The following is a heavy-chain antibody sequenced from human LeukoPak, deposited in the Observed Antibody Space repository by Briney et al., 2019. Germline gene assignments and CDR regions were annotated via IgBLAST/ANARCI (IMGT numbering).Heavy chain of an antibody. Sequence: GASVKVSCKASGYTFTSYGISWVRQAPGQGLEWMGWINPNSGGINYEQKFQGRVTMTRDTSISTAYMELSRLTSDDTAVYYCAREAANMVRGVMGKWGQGTLVTVSS. D-gene: IGHD3-10*01. CDR1: GYTFTSYG. J-gene: IGHJ4*02. CDR3: AREAANMVRGVMGK. CDR2: INPNSGGI. V-gene: IGHV1-2*02.